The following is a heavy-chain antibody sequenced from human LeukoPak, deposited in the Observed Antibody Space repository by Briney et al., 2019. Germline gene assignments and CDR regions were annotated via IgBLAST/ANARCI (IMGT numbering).Heavy chain of an antibody. CDR3: ARDKEA. V-gene: IGHV3-11*04. Sequence: GGSLRLSCAASGFTFSGYYMSWIRQAPGKGLEWVSYISSLSTTIYYTDSVKGRFTVSRDNAKNSLYLQMNSLRVEDTAMFYCARDKEAWGQGTLVTVSS. J-gene: IGHJ5*02. CDR1: GFTFSGYY. CDR2: ISSLSTTI.